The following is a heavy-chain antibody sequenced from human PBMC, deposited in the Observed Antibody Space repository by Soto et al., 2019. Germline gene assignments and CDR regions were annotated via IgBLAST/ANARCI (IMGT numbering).Heavy chain of an antibody. CDR3: ARMGRYCSGGSCYLNWFDP. CDR2: ISSSGSTI. J-gene: IGHJ5*02. V-gene: IGHV3-48*03. CDR1: GFTFSSYG. D-gene: IGHD2-15*01. Sequence: GGSLRLSCAASGFTFSSYGMNWVRQAPGKGLEWVSYISSSGSTIYYADSVKGRFTISRDNAKNSLYLQMNSLRAEDTAVYYCARMGRYCSGGSCYLNWFDPWGQGTLVTVSS.